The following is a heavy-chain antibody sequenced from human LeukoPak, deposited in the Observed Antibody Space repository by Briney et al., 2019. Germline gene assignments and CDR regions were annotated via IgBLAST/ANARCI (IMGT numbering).Heavy chain of an antibody. CDR2: IYYSGST. CDR1: GGSISSGDYY. J-gene: IGHJ5*02. CDR3: ARRVIEARPSSERNWLDP. V-gene: IGHV4-30-4*01. Sequence: PSETLSLTCTVSGGSISSGDYYWSWIRQPPGKGLEWIGYIYYSGSTYYNPSLKSRVTISVDTSKNQFSLKLSSATAADTAVYYCARRVIEARPSSERNWLDPWGQGTLVTVSP. D-gene: IGHD1-1*01.